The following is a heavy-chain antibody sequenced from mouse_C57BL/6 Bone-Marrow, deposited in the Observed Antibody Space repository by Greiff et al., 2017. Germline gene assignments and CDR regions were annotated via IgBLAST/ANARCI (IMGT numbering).Heavy chain of an antibody. V-gene: IGHV1-15*01. CDR2: IDPETGGT. J-gene: IGHJ3*01. D-gene: IGHD3-3*01. CDR3: TRYWGTLGFAY. Sequence: QVQLQQSGAELVRPGASVTLSCKASGYTFTDYEMHWVKQTPVHGLEWIGAIDPETGGTAYNQKFKGKAILTADKSSSTAYMELRSLTSEDSAVXYCTRYWGTLGFAYWGQGTLVTVSA. CDR1: GYTFTDYE.